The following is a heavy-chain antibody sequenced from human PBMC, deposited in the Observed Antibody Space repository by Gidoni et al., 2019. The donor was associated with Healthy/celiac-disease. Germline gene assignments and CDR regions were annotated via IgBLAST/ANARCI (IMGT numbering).Heavy chain of an antibody. CDR3: ARISIAAAGTRSYYYYGMDV. J-gene: IGHJ6*02. V-gene: IGHV3-48*03. D-gene: IGHD6-13*01. CDR1: GFTFSSYE. CDR2: ISSSGSTI. Sequence: EVQLVESGGGLVQPGGSLRLSCAASGFTFSSYEMNWVRQAPGKGLEWVSYISSSGSTIYYADSVKGRFTISRDNAKNSLYLQMNSLRAEDTAVYYCARISIAAAGTRSYYYYGMDVWGQGTTVTVSS.